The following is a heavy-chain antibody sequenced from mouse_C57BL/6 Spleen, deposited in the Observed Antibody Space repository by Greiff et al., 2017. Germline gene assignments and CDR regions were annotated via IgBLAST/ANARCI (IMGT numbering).Heavy chain of an antibody. J-gene: IGHJ2*01. V-gene: IGHV5-17*01. CDR2: ISSGSSTI. D-gene: IGHD2-4*01. CDR1: GFTFSDYG. Sequence: EVKLTESRGGLVQPGGSLNISCAASGFTFSDYGMHWVRQAPEKGREWVASISSGSSTIYYADTVKGRFTISRDNAKNTLFLQMTSLRSEDTAMYYCARGDYDGYYFDYWGQGTTLTVSS. CDR3: ARGDYDGYYFDY.